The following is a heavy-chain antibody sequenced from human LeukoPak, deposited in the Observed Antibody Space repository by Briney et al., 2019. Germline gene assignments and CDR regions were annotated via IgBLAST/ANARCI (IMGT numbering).Heavy chain of an antibody. J-gene: IGHJ4*02. CDR3: ARGDPSRHCSGGSCYSVELWFDY. Sequence: SETLSLTCAVYGGSFSGYYWSWIRQSPGKGLEWIGEINHSGSTNHNPSLKSRVTISVDTSKNQFSLKLRSVTAADTAVYYCARGDPSRHCSGGSCYSVELWFDYWGQGTLVTVSS. V-gene: IGHV4-34*01. D-gene: IGHD2-15*01. CDR2: INHSGST. CDR1: GGSFSGYY.